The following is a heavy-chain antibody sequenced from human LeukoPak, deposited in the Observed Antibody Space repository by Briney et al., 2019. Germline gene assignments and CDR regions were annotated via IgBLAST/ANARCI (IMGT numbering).Heavy chain of an antibody. V-gene: IGHV3-7*01. CDR3: ARDRNTDFWSGYYTNYFDY. CDR2: IKQDGSEK. J-gene: IGHJ4*02. Sequence: GGSLRLSCAGSGSTFSTYWMSWVRQGPGKGLEWVANIKQDGSEKYYVDTVKGRFTTSRDNAKNSLYLQMNSLRAEDTAVYYCARDRNTDFWSGYYTNYFDYWGRGTLVTVS. CDR1: GSTFSTYW. D-gene: IGHD3-3*01.